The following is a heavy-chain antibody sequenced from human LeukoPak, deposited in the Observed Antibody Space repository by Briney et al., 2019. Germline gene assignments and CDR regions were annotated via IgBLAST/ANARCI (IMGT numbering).Heavy chain of an antibody. CDR2: INPSGGST. CDR3: ARRKYDSSGYNWFDP. D-gene: IGHD3-22*01. V-gene: IGHV1-46*01. CDR1: GYTFSSYY. Sequence: ASVKVSCKASGYTFSSYYMHWVRQAPGQGLEWMGIINPSGGSTSYAQKFQGRVTMTGDTSTSTVYMELSSLRSEDTAVYYCARRKYDSSGYNWFDPWGQGTLVTVSS. J-gene: IGHJ5*02.